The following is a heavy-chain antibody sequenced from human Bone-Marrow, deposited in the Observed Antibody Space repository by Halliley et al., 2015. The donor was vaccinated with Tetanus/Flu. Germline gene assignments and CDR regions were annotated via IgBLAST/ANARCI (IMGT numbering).Heavy chain of an antibody. J-gene: IGHJ4*02. CDR2: ISEHGGEE. CDR3: ARDVLPGVAWGY. CDR1: GFTFTSYW. V-gene: IGHV3-7*03. Sequence: SLRLSCAASGFTFTSYWMNWVRQGPGRGLEWVAAISEHGGEERYVDSVRGRFTISRDNAKNSLYLHMNSLRAEDTATYYCARDVLPGVAWGYWGQGTLVTVSS. D-gene: IGHD3-16*01.